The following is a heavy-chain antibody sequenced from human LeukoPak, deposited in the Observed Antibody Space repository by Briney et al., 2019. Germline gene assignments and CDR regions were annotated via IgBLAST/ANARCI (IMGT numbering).Heavy chain of an antibody. V-gene: IGHV4-34*01. D-gene: IGHD4-17*01. CDR2: INHSGST. CDR1: GGSFSGYY. Sequence: SETLSLTXAVYGGSFSGYYWSWIGQPPGKGLEWIGEINHSGSTNYNPSLKSRVTISVDTSKNQFSLKLSSVTAADTAVYYCANLSLDYGAAYWYFDLWGRGTLVTVSS. CDR3: ANLSLDYGAAYWYFDL. J-gene: IGHJ2*01.